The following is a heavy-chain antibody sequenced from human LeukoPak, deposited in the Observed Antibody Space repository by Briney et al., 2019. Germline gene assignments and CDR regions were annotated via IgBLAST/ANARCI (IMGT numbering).Heavy chain of an antibody. V-gene: IGHV1-18*01. Sequence: ASVKVSCKASGYTFSKYGISWVRQAPGQGLEWMGWISGYNAYTHYAQKLQGRVTMTTDTSTSTAYMELRSLRSDDTAVYYCARGYGSGSSSPPDFDYWGQGTLVTVSS. D-gene: IGHD3-10*01. CDR2: ISGYNAYT. CDR1: GYTFSKYG. CDR3: ARGYGSGSSSPPDFDY. J-gene: IGHJ4*02.